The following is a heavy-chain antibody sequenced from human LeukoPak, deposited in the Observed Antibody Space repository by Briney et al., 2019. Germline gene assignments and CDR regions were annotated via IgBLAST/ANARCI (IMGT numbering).Heavy chain of an antibody. Sequence: SQTLSLTCTVSGGSISSGGYYWSWIRQHPGKGLEWIGYIYYSGSTYYNPSLKSRVTISVDTSKNQFSLKLSSVTAADTAVYYCARSSSSWSPEGFDYWGQGTLVTVSS. CDR3: ARSSSSWSPEGFDY. CDR1: GGSISSGGYY. V-gene: IGHV4-31*03. CDR2: IYYSGST. D-gene: IGHD6-13*01. J-gene: IGHJ4*02.